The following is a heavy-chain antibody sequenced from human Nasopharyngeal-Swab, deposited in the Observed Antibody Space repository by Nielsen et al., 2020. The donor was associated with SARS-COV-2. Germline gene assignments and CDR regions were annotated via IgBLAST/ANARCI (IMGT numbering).Heavy chain of an antibody. D-gene: IGHD6-13*01. V-gene: IGHV5-51*01. CDR2: IYPGDSDT. Sequence: GESLKISCKGSGYCFTSYWIGWVRQMPGKGLEWMAIIYPGDSDTRYSPSFQGQVTISADKSISTAYLEWSSLKASDTAMYYCARHGGSSWLHFEYWGQGTLVTVSS. J-gene: IGHJ4*02. CDR3: ARHGGSSWLHFEY. CDR1: GYCFTSYW.